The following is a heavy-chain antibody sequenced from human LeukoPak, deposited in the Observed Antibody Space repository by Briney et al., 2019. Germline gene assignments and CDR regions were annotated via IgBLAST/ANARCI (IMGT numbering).Heavy chain of an antibody. CDR3: ATTNSGDYSLFDY. CDR1: GGSVNSYF. D-gene: IGHD4-17*01. V-gene: IGHV4-59*08. J-gene: IGHJ4*02. CDR2: IYYSGST. Sequence: SETLSLTYTVSGGSVNSYFCSWIRQPPGKGLEWIGYIYYSGSTNYNPSLKSRVTISVDTSKNQFSLKLSSVTAADTAVYYCATTNSGDYSLFDYWGQGTLVTVSS.